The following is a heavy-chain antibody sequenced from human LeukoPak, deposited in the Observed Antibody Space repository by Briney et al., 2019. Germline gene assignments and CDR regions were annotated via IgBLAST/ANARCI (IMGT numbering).Heavy chain of an antibody. J-gene: IGHJ5*02. CDR1: LGTFSRYA. CDR3: ASVLSGIAVAGSFDP. V-gene: IGHV1-69*04. D-gene: IGHD6-19*01. CDR2: SIAILGIA. Sequence: SVKVSCKSSLGTFSRYALSGVRQAPGQGLEWMGRSIAILGIANYAQKFQGRVTITADKSTSTDYMELSSLRSEDTAVYYCASVLSGIAVAGSFDPWGQGTLVTVSS.